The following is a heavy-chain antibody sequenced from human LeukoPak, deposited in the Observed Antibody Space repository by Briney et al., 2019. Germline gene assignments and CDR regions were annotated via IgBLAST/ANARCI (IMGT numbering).Heavy chain of an antibody. CDR1: GYSFTSYW. CDR2: IYPGDSDT. D-gene: IGHD5-18*01. Sequence: SGESLKISCKGSGYSFTSYWIGWVRQMPGKGLEWMGIIYPGDSDTRDSPSFQGQVPISADKSISTAYLQWSSLKASDTAMYHCARHVGYSSANYYYYYYMDVWGKGTTVTVSS. V-gene: IGHV5-51*01. CDR3: ARHVGYSSANYYYYYYMDV. J-gene: IGHJ6*03.